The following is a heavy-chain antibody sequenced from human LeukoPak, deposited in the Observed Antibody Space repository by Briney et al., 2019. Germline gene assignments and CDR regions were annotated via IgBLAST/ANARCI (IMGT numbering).Heavy chain of an antibody. CDR1: GGSISSSSYY. CDR2: IYYSGST. D-gene: IGHD3-22*01. V-gene: IGHV4-39*01. Sequence: PSETLSLTCTVSGGSISSSSYYWGWIRQPSGKGLEWIGSIYYSGSTYYNPSLKSRVTISVDTSKNQFSLKLSSVTAADAAVYYCVTRSYYDSNFNYWGQGTLVTVSS. J-gene: IGHJ4*02. CDR3: VTRSYYDSNFNY.